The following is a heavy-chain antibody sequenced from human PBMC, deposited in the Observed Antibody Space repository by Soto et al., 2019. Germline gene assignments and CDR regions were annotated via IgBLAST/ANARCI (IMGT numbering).Heavy chain of an antibody. J-gene: IGHJ4*02. D-gene: IGHD1-7*01. CDR1: GGSFTINNW. CDR3: ASRDPGTSVDY. V-gene: IGHV4-4*02. CDR2: IYRTGST. Sequence: PSETLSLTCAVSGGSFTINNWWTWVRQPPGQGLEWIGEIYRTGSTNYNPSLKSRVTISLDKSENQFSLKVTSLTAADTAVYYCASRDPGTSVDYWGQGTLVTV.